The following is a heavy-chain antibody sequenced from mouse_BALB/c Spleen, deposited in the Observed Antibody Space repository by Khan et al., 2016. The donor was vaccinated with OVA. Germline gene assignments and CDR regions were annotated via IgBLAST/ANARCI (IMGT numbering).Heavy chain of an antibody. CDR1: GYTFTSYT. CDR3: ARTLLR. V-gene: IGHV1-4*01. J-gene: IGHJ2*01. Sequence: QVQLQQSGAELARPGASVKMSCKASGYTFTSYTMHWVKQRPGQGLEWIGYINPRSGYTKYNQKFKDKARGKAEKYSSTDYMQLSSLTSEDSAVDYCARTLLRWRHRTTLTVSS. CDR2: INPRSGYT.